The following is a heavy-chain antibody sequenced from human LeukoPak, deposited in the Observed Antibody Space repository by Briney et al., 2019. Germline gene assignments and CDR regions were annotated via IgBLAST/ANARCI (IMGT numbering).Heavy chain of an antibody. D-gene: IGHD3-10*02. V-gene: IGHV1-46*01. CDR1: GYTFTSYY. CDR3: ATRGAPFVPYYYYGMDV. Sequence: ASVKVSCKASGYTFTSYYMHWVRQAPGQGLEWMGIINPSGGSTSYAQKFQGRVTMTRGTSTSTVYMELSSLRSEDTAVYYCATRGAPFVPYYYYGMDVWGQGTTVTVSS. J-gene: IGHJ6*02. CDR2: INPSGGST.